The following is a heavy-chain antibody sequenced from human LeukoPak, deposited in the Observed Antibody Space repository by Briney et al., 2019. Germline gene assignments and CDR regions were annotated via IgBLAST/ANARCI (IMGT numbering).Heavy chain of an antibody. CDR1: GFTFSDSY. J-gene: IGHJ4*02. Sequence: GGSLRLSCAASGFTFSDSYMTWIRQAPGKGLEWVSYISSSSSYIYYADSVKGRFTISRDNAKNSLYLQMNSLRAEDTAVYYCARSWLLLTYFDYWGQGTLVTVSS. D-gene: IGHD3-22*01. CDR2: ISSSSSYI. CDR3: ARSWLLLTYFDY. V-gene: IGHV3-11*06.